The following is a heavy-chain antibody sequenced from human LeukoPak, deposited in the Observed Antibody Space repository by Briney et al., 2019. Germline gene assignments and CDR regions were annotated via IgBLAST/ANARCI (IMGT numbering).Heavy chain of an antibody. J-gene: IGHJ4*02. Sequence: SETLSHTCTVSGDSISSSSFYWGWIRQPPGKGLEWIGSIFYGGSTYYNPSLRSRVTISVDTSKNQFSLRLSSVTAADTAVYYCASRSTSGSGSYLYWGQGTLVTVSS. CDR2: IFYGGST. CDR3: ASRSTSGSGSYLY. V-gene: IGHV4-39*01. CDR1: GDSISSSSFY. D-gene: IGHD3-10*01.